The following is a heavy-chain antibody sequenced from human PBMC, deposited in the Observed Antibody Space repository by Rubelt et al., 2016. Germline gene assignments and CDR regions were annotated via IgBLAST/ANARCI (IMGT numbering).Heavy chain of an antibody. Sequence: EVQLVESGGGLVQPGGSLRLSCVASGFTFSRYVMHWVRQGPGQGPVWVSRLIRDASSAIYADSVKGRFTISRDNAKSTLYLQMNSLRAEDTAVYYCATGLREAFDLWGQGTLVTVSS. J-gene: IGHJ4*02. V-gene: IGHV3-74*01. CDR1: GFTFSRYV. CDR3: ATGLREAFDL. D-gene: IGHD4-17*01. CDR2: LIRDASSA.